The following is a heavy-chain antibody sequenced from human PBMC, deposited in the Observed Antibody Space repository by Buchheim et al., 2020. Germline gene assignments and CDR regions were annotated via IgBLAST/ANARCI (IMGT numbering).Heavy chain of an antibody. CDR1: GFTFSIYD. D-gene: IGHD1-1*01. CDR2: ISLAAVGT. V-gene: IGHV3-23*01. J-gene: IGHJ4*02. CDR3: ARSVNWNQDY. Sequence: EVQLLESGGGLVQPGGSLRLSCAASGFTFSIYDMTWVRQAPGKGLEWVSSISLAAVGTTYADSVKGRFTISRDNFKNTLYLQMNSLRAEDTAVYYCARSVNWNQDYWGQGTL.